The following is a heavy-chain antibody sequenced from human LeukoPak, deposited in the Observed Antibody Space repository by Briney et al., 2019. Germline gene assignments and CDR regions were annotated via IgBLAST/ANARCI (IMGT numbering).Heavy chain of an antibody. Sequence: ASVKVSCKVSGYSLTELSMHWVRQTPGKGLEWMGGFDPEAGETFYAQKFQGRVTMTEDTSTDTAYMELSSLRSEDTAVFYCATWAGAVIVDKNGGVYWGQGTLVTVSS. V-gene: IGHV1-24*01. CDR2: FDPEAGET. D-gene: IGHD3-22*01. J-gene: IGHJ4*02. CDR1: GYSLTELS. CDR3: ATWAGAVIVDKNGGVY.